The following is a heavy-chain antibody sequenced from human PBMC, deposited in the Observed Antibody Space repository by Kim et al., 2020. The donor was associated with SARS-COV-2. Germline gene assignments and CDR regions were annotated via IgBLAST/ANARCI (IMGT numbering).Heavy chain of an antibody. V-gene: IGHV4-39*07. Sequence: NPSLKSRVTISVDTSKNQFSLKLSSGTAADTAVYCCARDKYSSSFPHFGYWCQGTLVTVSS. CDR3: ARDKYSSSFPHFGY. J-gene: IGHJ4*02. D-gene: IGHD6-13*01.